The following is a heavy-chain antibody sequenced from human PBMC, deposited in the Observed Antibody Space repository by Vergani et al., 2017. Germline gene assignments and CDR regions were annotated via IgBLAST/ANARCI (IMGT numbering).Heavy chain of an antibody. D-gene: IGHD3-3*01. CDR1: GFTFDDYA. Sequence: EVQLVESGGGLVQPGRSLRLSCAASGFTFDDYAMHWVRQAPGKGLEWVSGISWNSGSIGYADSVKGRFTISRDNAKNSLYLQMNSLRAEYTALYYCAKDFDDSGVFDYWGQGTLVTVSS. J-gene: IGHJ4*02. CDR2: ISWNSGSI. V-gene: IGHV3-9*01. CDR3: AKDFDDSGVFDY.